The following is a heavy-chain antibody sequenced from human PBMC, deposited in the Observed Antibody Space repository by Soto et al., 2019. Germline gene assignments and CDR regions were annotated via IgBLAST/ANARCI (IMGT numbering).Heavy chain of an antibody. V-gene: IGHV3-74*01. CDR1: SFINSW. CDR2: INPDGGST. D-gene: IGHD3-9*01. CDR3: VRGPGAYVYFGFDI. Sequence: XGCLRLSFAACSFINSWIELVRQFPGKGLVWVSRINPDGGSTNYADFVKCRFTISRDYATDTVYLQMNSLRAEDTAVYYCVRGPGAYVYFGFDIWGQGTMVTVSS. J-gene: IGHJ3*02.